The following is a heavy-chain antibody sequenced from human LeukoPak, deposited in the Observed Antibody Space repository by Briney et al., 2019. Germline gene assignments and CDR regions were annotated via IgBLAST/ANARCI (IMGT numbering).Heavy chain of an antibody. D-gene: IGHD2-15*01. V-gene: IGHV4-30-4*01. CDR3: ARDSFRCSGGSCYSSDV. Sequence: SETLSLTCTVSGGSISSGDYYWSWIRQPPGKGLEWIGYIYYSGSTYYNPSLKSRVTISVDTSKNQFSIKLSSVTAADTAVYYCARDSFRCSGGSCYSSDVWGQGTTVTVSS. CDR2: IYYSGST. J-gene: IGHJ6*02. CDR1: GGSISSGDYY.